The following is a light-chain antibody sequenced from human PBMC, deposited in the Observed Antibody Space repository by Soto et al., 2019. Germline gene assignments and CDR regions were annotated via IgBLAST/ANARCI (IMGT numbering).Light chain of an antibody. CDR3: MKSTQYPWP. V-gene: IGKV2-24*01. J-gene: IGKJ1*01. CDR1: QSIVHNDGNTY. Sequence: DIVMTQTPLSSPVTLGQAASIYCRSSQSIVHNDGNTYLSWFQQRPGQPPRLLMYKVSDRFSGVADRFSGSGAGTDFTLTISMVEAEDVGVYSCMKSTQYPWPCGPGTKVEIK. CDR2: KVS.